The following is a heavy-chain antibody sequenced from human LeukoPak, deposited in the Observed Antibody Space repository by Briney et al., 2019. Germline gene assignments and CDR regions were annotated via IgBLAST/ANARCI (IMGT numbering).Heavy chain of an antibody. Sequence: GGSLRLSCAASGFTFTNCAMTWVRQAPGKGLEWVSSISGSGASTYYADSVKGRFTISRDNSKNTVYLQINSLSVEDTAVYYCAKDQSRVGASDPFDSWGQGTLVTVSS. CDR1: GFTFTNCA. J-gene: IGHJ5*01. CDR3: AKDQSRVGASDPFDS. D-gene: IGHD1-26*01. CDR2: ISGSGAST. V-gene: IGHV3-23*01.